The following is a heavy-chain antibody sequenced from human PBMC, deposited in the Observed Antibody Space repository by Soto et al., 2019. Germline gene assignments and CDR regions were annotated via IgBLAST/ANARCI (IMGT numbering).Heavy chain of an antibody. D-gene: IGHD6-6*01. CDR2: ISYDGSNK. CDR1: GFTFSSYA. V-gene: IGHV3-30-3*01. Sequence: QVQLVESGGGVVQPGRSLRLSCAASGFTFSSYAMHWVRQAPGKGLEWVAVISYDGSNKYYADSVKGRFTISRDNSKNTLYLQMNSLRAEDTAVYYCARDQLDGEYSSSFWGGGWERYYYYGMDVWGQGTTVTVSS. J-gene: IGHJ6*02. CDR3: ARDQLDGEYSSSFWGGGWERYYYYGMDV.